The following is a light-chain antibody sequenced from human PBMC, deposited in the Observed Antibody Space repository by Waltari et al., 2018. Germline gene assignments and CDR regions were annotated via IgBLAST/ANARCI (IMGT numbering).Light chain of an antibody. Sequence: QSVLTQPPSVSGAPGQRVTISCTGSSSNIGAGYDVHWYQQLPGTAPKLLIRVNRNRPSRVPDGVSGSRAGTSASLAIAGRRPEDEADYYCQSYDSSLSGRVFGGGTKVTVL. CDR3: QSYDSSLSGRV. V-gene: IGLV1-40*01. CDR2: VNR. J-gene: IGLJ2*01. CDR1: SSNIGAGYD.